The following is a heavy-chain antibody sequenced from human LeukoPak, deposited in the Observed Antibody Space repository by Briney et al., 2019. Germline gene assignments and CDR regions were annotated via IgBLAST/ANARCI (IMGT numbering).Heavy chain of an antibody. CDR3: AGNYYGSGSYYSEDRY. D-gene: IGHD3-10*01. CDR1: GGSISSGSYY. V-gene: IGHV4-61*02. Sequence: PSETLSLTCTVSGGSISSGSYYWSWIRQPAGKGLEWIGRIYTSGSTNYNPSLKSRVTISVDTSKNQFSLKLSSVTAADTAVYYCAGNYYGSGSYYSEDRYWGQGALVTVSS. CDR2: IYTSGST. J-gene: IGHJ4*02.